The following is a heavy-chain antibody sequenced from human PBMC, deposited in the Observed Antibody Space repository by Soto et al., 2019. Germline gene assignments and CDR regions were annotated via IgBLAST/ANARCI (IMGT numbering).Heavy chain of an antibody. D-gene: IGHD4-17*01. CDR3: ATPIVYYGDFDVFEL. CDR1: GGTFSENS. Sequence: QVQLVQSGAEVKKPGSSVNVSCKAFGGTFSENSISWVRQAPGQGLEWMGRIIPTLGIANYAQKFQGRVTILAYLSTSPAYMVLTSLRSADTAVYYCATPIVYYGDFDVFELWCPATLLTVSS. CDR2: IIPTLGIA. V-gene: IGHV1-69*02. J-gene: IGHJ3*01.